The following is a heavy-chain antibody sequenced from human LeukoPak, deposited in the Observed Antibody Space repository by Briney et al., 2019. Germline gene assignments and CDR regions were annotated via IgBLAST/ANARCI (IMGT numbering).Heavy chain of an antibody. CDR3: ARLGPGAVPFSGGSCYRRVCYYYYYMDV. CDR2: IYYSGST. CDR1: GGSISSSSYY. J-gene: IGHJ6*03. D-gene: IGHD2-15*01. V-gene: IGHV4-39*01. Sequence: PSETLSLTCTVSGGSISSSSYYWGWIRQPPGKGLEWIGSIYYSGSTYYNPSLKSRVTISVDTSKNQFSLKLSSVTAADTAVYYCARLGPGAVPFSGGSCYRRVCYYYYYMDVWGKGTTVTISS.